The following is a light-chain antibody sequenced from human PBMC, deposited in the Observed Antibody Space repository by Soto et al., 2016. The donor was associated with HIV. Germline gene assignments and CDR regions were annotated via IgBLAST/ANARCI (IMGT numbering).Light chain of an antibody. CDR1: QSVSTY. Sequence: DIQMTQSPSSLSASVGDRVTTSCRASQSVSTYVNWFQQKPGKAPKLLIYTASNLQTGVPSRFRGSGFGTDFTLTISSLQPEDFATYYCQQSYNTPWMFGQGTKVEIK. CDR3: QQSYNTPWM. V-gene: IGKV1-39*01. J-gene: IGKJ1*01. CDR2: TAS.